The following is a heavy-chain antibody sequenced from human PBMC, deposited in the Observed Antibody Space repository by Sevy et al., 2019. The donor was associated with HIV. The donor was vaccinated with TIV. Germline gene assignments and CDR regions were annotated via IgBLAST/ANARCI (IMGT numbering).Heavy chain of an antibody. D-gene: IGHD6-13*01. V-gene: IGHV3-53*01. CDR2: IYSGGST. CDR3: ASDIAAAGNVY. CDR1: GFTVSSNY. J-gene: IGHJ4*02. Sequence: GGSLRLSCAASGFTVSSNYMSWVRQAPGKGLEWVSLIYSGGSTYYADSVKGRFTISRDNSKNTLYLQMNSLRAEDTAVYYCASDIAAAGNVYWGQGTLVTVSS.